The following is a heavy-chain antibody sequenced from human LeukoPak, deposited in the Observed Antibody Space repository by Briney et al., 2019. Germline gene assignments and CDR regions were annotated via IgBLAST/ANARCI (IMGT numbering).Heavy chain of an antibody. J-gene: IGHJ4*02. D-gene: IGHD4-23*01. V-gene: IGHV3-48*03. CDR1: GFTFSSYE. CDR3: AREEGYGGNSFDY. Sequence: GGSLRLSCAASGFTFSSYEMNWVRQAPGKGLEWVSYISTSGSSIYYADSVRGRFTISRDNAKKSMYLQMNSLRAEDTAVYYCAREEGYGGNSFDYWGQGTLVTVSS. CDR2: ISTSGSSI.